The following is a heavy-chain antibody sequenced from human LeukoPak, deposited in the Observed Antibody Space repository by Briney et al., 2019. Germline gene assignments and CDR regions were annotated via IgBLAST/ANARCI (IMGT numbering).Heavy chain of an antibody. CDR2: IYYSGST. Sequence: SETLSLTCTVSGGSISSYYWSWIRQPPGKGLEWIGYIYYSGSTNYNPSLKSRVTISVDTSKNQFSLKLSSVTAADTAVYYCASSPQLDFFDYWGQGTLVTVSS. D-gene: IGHD6-13*01. CDR3: ASSPQLDFFDY. CDR1: GGSISSYY. J-gene: IGHJ4*02. V-gene: IGHV4-59*01.